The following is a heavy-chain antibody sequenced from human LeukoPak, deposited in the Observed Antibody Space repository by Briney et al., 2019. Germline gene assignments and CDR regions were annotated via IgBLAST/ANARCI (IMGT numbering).Heavy chain of an antibody. CDR1: SVSISTYY. Sequence: PSETLSLTCTVSSVSISTYYWSWIRQPPGKGLEWIGYIYYKGNTNYNPSLRSRVTISFDTPKNQFSLKLSSVTAADTAVYYCARSGRPTGWFDPWGQGTLVTVSS. D-gene: IGHD4-17*01. CDR3: ARSGRPTGWFDP. V-gene: IGHV4-59*01. J-gene: IGHJ5*02. CDR2: IYYKGNT.